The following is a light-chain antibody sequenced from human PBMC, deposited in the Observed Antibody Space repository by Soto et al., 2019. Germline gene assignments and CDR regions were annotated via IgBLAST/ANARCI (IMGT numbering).Light chain of an antibody. CDR2: DAS. CDR3: QQYNSYRT. J-gene: IGKJ1*01. V-gene: IGKV1-5*01. CDR1: QSISSW. Sequence: DIELSQSPATLSLSVGDRVTISCRASQSISSWLAWYQQKPGKAPKLLIYDASSLESGVPARFSGSGSGTEFTLTISRLQPDDFAAYYCQQYNSYRTFGQGTKVAIK.